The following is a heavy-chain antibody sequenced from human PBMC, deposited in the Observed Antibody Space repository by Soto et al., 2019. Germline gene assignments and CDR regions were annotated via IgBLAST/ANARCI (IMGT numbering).Heavy chain of an antibody. Sequence: EVQLLESGGGLVQPGGSLRLSCAASGITISNYPMSWVRQAPGKGLDWVSGISGSGDRTYYADSAKGWFTISKDISKNSLSLQRDNLGVEDTAVYFCVKDDGGYPSTAPHWGQGTLVTVSS. CDR1: GITISNYP. V-gene: IGHV3-23*01. CDR2: ISGSGDRT. CDR3: VKDDGGYPSTAPH. D-gene: IGHD3-22*01. J-gene: IGHJ1*01.